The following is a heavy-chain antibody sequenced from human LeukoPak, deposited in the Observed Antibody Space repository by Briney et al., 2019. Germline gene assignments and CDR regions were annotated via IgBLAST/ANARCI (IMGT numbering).Heavy chain of an antibody. CDR3: AKDRRYCSNPSCYNSGEIDY. Sequence: GGSLRLSCAASGFTFNNYAMSWVRQAPGKGLEWVSSISVSGGSTYYADSVKGRFTISRDNSKNTLYLQMNSLRAEDTAVYYCAKDRRYCSNPSCYNSGEIDYWGQGTLVTVSS. J-gene: IGHJ4*02. V-gene: IGHV3-23*01. D-gene: IGHD2-2*02. CDR2: ISVSGGST. CDR1: GFTFNNYA.